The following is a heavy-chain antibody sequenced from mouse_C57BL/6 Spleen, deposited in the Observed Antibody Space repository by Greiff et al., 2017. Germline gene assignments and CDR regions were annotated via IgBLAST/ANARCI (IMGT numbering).Heavy chain of an antibody. D-gene: IGHD1-1*01. CDR3: APSTVVAYYYAMDD. CDR2: IYPGDGDT. CDR1: GYAFSSSW. V-gene: IGHV1-82*01. J-gene: IGHJ4*01. Sequence: VQLQQSGPELVKPGASVKISCKASGYAFSSSWMNWVKQRPGKGLEWIGRIYPGDGDTNYNGKFKGKATLTADKSSSTAYMQLSSLTSEDSAVYFCAPSTVVAYYYAMDDWGQGTSVTVSS.